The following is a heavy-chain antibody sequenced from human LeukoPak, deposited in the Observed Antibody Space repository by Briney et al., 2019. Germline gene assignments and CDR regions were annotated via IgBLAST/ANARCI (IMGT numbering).Heavy chain of an antibody. CDR2: INSDGSIT. D-gene: IGHD5-18*01. Sequence: GGSLRLSCAASGFTFTTYWMHWVRQAPGKGLVWVSHINSDGSITSYADSVKGRFTISRDNAKNTLFLQMNSLRAEDTAVYYCARDAVDTANAVWGQGTTVTVSS. CDR3: ARDAVDTANAV. CDR1: GFTFTTYW. V-gene: IGHV3-74*01. J-gene: IGHJ6*02.